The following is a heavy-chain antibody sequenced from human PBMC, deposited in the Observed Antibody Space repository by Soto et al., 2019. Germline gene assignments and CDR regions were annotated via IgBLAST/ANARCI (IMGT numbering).Heavy chain of an antibody. J-gene: IGHJ4*02. CDR3: ARGITGATFDY. D-gene: IGHD1-20*01. V-gene: IGHV3-53*01. CDR2: IYSSGAT. Sequence: PGGSLRLSCIPSGFIVSHNYMSWVRQAPGTGLEWVSVIYSSGATYYADSVKGRFTISRDDSKNTLYLQMNSLRAEDTAVYYCARGITGATFDYWGQGTLVTVSS. CDR1: GFIVSHNY.